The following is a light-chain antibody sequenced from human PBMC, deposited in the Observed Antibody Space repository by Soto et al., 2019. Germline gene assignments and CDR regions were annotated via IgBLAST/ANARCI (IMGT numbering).Light chain of an antibody. V-gene: IGKV1-5*03. CDR3: QHYNSYSDA. Sequence: DIKMTQYPSTLSGSVGDRVTITCRASQTISSWLAWYQQKPGKAPKLLIYKASTLKSGVPSRFSGSGSGTEFTLTISSLQPDDFATYYCQHYNSYSDAFGQGTKVELK. CDR2: KAS. J-gene: IGKJ1*01. CDR1: QTISSW.